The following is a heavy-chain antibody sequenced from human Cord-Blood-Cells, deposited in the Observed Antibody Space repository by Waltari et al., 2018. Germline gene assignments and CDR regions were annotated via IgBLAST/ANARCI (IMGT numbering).Heavy chain of an antibody. J-gene: IGHJ4*02. CDR2: INHSGST. Sequence: QVQLQQWGAGLLKPSATLSLTGAVYGGSFGGYYWSWIRQRPGKGLEWRGEINHSGSTNYNPSLKSRVTISVDTSKNQFSLKLSSVTAADTAVYYCARSAAMGVFDYWGQGTLVTVSS. D-gene: IGHD2-2*01. V-gene: IGHV4-34*01. CDR1: GGSFGGYY. CDR3: ARSAAMGVFDY.